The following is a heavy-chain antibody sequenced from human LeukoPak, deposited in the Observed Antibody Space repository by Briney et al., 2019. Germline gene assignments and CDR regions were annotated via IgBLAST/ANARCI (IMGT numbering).Heavy chain of an antibody. CDR3: ARLRGYTSSARGYVEY. J-gene: IGHJ4*02. CDR2: IYYSGST. D-gene: IGHD6-13*01. CDR1: GGSISSYY. V-gene: IGHV4-59*08. Sequence: KSSETLSLTCTVSGGSISSYYWSWIRQPPGKGLEWIGYIYYSGSTNYNPSLKSRVTISVDTSKNQFSLKLSSVTAADTAVYYCARLRGYTSSARGYVEYWGQGTLVTVSS.